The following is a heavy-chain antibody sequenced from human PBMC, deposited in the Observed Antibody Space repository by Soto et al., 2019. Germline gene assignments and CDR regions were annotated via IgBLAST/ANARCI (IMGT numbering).Heavy chain of an antibody. D-gene: IGHD2-15*01. CDR1: GFIFSEST. J-gene: IGHJ4*02. V-gene: IGHV3-64D*06. CDR3: VKQAHGLDGVAFDY. CDR2: VSTSGRST. Sequence: EVQLVESGGGLVQPGGSLRLSCSASGFIFSESTIYWVRQVPGKGLEAISAVSTSGRSTYYADSVKDRFTISRDNSKNTLFLQLGSLRPEDTAIYYCVKQAHGLDGVAFDYWVQGTQVTVAS.